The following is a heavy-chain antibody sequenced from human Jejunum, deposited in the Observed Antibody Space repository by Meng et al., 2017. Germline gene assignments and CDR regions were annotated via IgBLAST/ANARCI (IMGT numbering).Heavy chain of an antibody. J-gene: IGHJ5*01. CDR3: ARYLWSRGLFDS. CDR1: SGSFTGYY. V-gene: IGHV4-34*01. CDR2: IHQTGST. Sequence: QVPLQQWGAGLLKPPETLSLTCTVYSGSFTGYYWSWVRQSPGKGLEWIGEIHQTGSTNYSPSLQSRVTISIDTSKNEFSLELRSVTAADTAVYYCARYLWSRGLFDSWGQGTLVTVSS. D-gene: IGHD2-21*01.